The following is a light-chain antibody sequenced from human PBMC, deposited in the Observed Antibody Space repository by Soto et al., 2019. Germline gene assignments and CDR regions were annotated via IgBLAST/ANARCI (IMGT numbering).Light chain of an antibody. V-gene: IGKV3-20*01. J-gene: IGKJ1*01. CDR2: GAS. Sequence: EIVLTQSPGTLSLSPGERATLSCRASQSVSITYLGWYQQKPGQAPRLLIYGASSRATGIPDRFSGSGSGTDITLTSSRLEPEGFAIDYCQHFGGALWKFGQGTKGESK. CDR3: QHFGGALWK. CDR1: QSVSITY.